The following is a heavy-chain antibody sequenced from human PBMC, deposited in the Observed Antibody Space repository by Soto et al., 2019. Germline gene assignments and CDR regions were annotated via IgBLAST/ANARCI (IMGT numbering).Heavy chain of an antibody. CDR1: GFTFSSFV. D-gene: IGHD6-13*01. V-gene: IGHV3-30-3*01. CDR3: VREDSRSWSQYYYYYGRDV. Sequence: GGSLRLSCAASGFTFSSFVMHWVRQAPGKGLEWVAVISYDGSNEYYADSVKGRFTISRDNSKNTLYLQMNSLRAEDTAVYYCVREDSRSWSQYYYYYGRDVWGQGTTVTGSS. CDR2: ISYDGSNE. J-gene: IGHJ6*02.